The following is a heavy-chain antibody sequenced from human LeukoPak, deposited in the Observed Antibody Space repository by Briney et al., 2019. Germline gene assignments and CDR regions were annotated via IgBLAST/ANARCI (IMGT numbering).Heavy chain of an antibody. CDR2: INAGNGNT. V-gene: IGHV1-3*01. CDR3: ARVGKIGSGWPLGY. J-gene: IGHJ4*02. CDR1: GYTFTTYA. Sequence: ASVKVSCKASGYTFTTYAMHWVRQAPGQRLEWMGWINAGNGNTKYSQKFQGRVTITRDTSASTAYMELSSLRSEDTAMYHCARVGKIGSGWPLGYWGQGTLVTVSS. D-gene: IGHD6-19*01.